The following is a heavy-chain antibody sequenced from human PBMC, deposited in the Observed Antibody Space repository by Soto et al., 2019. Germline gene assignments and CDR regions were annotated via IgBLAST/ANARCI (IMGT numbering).Heavy chain of an antibody. D-gene: IGHD2-2*01. CDR1: GFTFSSYD. CDR2: IGTAGDT. Sequence: PGGSLRLSCAASGFTFSSYDMHWVRQATGKGLEWVSAIGTAGDTYYPGSVKGRFTISRENAKNSLYLQMNSLRAGDTAVYYCARGVGYCISTSCRNWFDPWGQGTLVTVSS. J-gene: IGHJ5*02. V-gene: IGHV3-13*01. CDR3: ARGVGYCISTSCRNWFDP.